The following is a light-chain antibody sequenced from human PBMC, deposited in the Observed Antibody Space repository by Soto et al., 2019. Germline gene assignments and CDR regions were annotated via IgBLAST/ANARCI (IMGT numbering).Light chain of an antibody. J-gene: IGKJ1*01. CDR1: QSISSW. CDR2: RAS. V-gene: IGKV1-5*03. CDR3: QQYNSYPWT. Sequence: DIQMTQSPSTLSASVGDSVTITCRASQSISSWLAWYQQKPGKAPKLLIYRASSLQSGVPSRFSGSGSGTEFTLTISSLQPDDVAPYYCQQYNSYPWTFGQGTKVDIK.